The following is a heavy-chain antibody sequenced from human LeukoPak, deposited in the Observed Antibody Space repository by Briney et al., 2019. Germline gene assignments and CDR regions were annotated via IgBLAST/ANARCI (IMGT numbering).Heavy chain of an antibody. J-gene: IGHJ6*03. V-gene: IGHV4-34*01. CDR2: INDSGST. CDR3: ALPSSGMWDYMDV. D-gene: IGHD3-22*01. Sequence: SETLSLTCAVSGGSFSDDYWSWLRQPPRKGLEWSGEINDSGSTNTNPSLKSRVTISVDTSKNQFSLQLRSVTAADTAVYYCALPSSGMWDYMDVWGKGTTVTVSS. CDR1: GGSFSDDY.